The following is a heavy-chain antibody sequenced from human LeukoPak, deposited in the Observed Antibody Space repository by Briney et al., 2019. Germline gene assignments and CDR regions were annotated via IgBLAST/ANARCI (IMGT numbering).Heavy chain of an antibody. Sequence: SETLSLTCAVSGYPISSNYFWGWIRQPPEKGLEWIGGLYHSGTTYYNPSLKSRVTLFLDTSNNQVSLKLSSVSAADTAMYFCAIRVVPVGGDGWGIIGDYWGQGILVTVSS. V-gene: IGHV4-38-2*01. D-gene: IGHD3-10*01. CDR2: LYHSGTT. CDR1: GYPISSNYF. CDR3: AIRVVPVGGDGWGIIGDY. J-gene: IGHJ4*02.